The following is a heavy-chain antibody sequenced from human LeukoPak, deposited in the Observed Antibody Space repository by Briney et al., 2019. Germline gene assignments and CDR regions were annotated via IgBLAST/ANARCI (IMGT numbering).Heavy chain of an antibody. V-gene: IGHV3-74*01. CDR2: INTDGSIT. Sequence: GGSLRLSCEASGFTFTGYGMHWVRQAPGKGLVWVSRINTDGSITNYADSVKGRFTVSRDNAKNTVYLQMNRLRAEDTAVYYCAKDRPIEYWGQGTLVTVSS. J-gene: IGHJ4*02. CDR1: GFTFTGYG. CDR3: AKDRPIEY.